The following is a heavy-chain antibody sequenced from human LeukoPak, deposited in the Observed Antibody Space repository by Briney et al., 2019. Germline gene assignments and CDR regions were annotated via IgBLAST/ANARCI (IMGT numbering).Heavy chain of an antibody. J-gene: IGHJ4*02. V-gene: IGHV3-30-3*01. Sequence: QPGGSLRLSCAASGFTFSSYAMHWVRQAPGKGLEWVAVISYDGSNKYYADSVKGRFTISRDNSKNTLYLQMNSLRAEDTAVYYCARPARMVRGVIPYYFDHWGQGTLVTVSS. CDR2: ISYDGSNK. D-gene: IGHD3-10*01. CDR1: GFTFSSYA. CDR3: ARPARMVRGVIPYYFDH.